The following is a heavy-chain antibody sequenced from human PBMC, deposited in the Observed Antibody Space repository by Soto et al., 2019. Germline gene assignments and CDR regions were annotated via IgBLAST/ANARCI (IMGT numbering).Heavy chain of an antibody. CDR1: GYTFTGYY. J-gene: IGHJ6*02. Sequence: VSVKVSCKASGYTFTGYYMHWVRQAPGQGLEWMGWINPNSGGTNYAQKFQGWVTMTRDTSISTAYMELSRLRSDDTAVYYCARDCSGGSCYSGSYYGMDVWGQGTTVTVSS. V-gene: IGHV1-2*04. D-gene: IGHD2-15*01. CDR2: INPNSGGT. CDR3: ARDCSGGSCYSGSYYGMDV.